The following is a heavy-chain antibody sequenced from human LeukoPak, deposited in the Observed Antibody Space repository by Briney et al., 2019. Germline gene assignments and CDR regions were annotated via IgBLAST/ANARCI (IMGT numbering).Heavy chain of an antibody. D-gene: IGHD4-11*01. J-gene: IGHJ6*03. CDR1: GFTFSSYA. CDR3: AREPTVTYYYYMDV. CDR2: IPYDGSNK. V-gene: IGHV3-30*04. Sequence: GRSLRLSCAASGFTFSSYAMHWVRQAPGKGLEWVAVIPYDGSNKYYADSVKGRFTISRDNSKNTLYLQMNSLRAEDTAVYYCAREPTVTYYYYMDVWGKGTTVTVSS.